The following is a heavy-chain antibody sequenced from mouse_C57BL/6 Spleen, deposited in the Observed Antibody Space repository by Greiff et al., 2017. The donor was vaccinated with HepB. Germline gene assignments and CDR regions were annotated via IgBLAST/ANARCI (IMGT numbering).Heavy chain of an antibody. V-gene: IGHV1-69*01. J-gene: IGHJ4*01. CDR2: IDPSDSYT. CDR3: ARRGSGYVNYAMDY. D-gene: IGHD3-2*02. CDR1: GYTFTSYW. Sequence: QVQLQQPGAELVMPGASVKLSCKASGYTFTSYWMHWVKQRPGQGLEWIGEIDPSDSYTNYNQKFKGKSTLTVDKSSSTAYMQLSSLTSEDSAVYYCARRGSGYVNYAMDYWGQGTSVTVSS.